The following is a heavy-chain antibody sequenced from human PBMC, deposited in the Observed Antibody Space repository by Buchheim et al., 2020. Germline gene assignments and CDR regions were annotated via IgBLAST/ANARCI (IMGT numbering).Heavy chain of an antibody. CDR3: ARVMDIVLMVYAMDV. CDR2: ISSSSSTI. V-gene: IGHV3-48*01. J-gene: IGHJ6*02. D-gene: IGHD2-8*01. CDR1: GFTFSSYS. Sequence: EVQLVESGGGLVQPGGSLRLSCAASGFTFSSYSMNWVRQAPGKGLEWVSYISSSSSTIYYADSVKGRFTISRDNAKKSMYLQMNSLRAEDTAVYYCARVMDIVLMVYAMDVWGQGTT.